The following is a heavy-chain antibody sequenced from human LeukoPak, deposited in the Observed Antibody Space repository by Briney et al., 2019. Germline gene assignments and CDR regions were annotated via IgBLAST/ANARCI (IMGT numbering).Heavy chain of an antibody. Sequence: QSGGSLRLSCAASGFTFSSYAMHWVRQAPGKGLEGGAVISYEGSNKYYADSVKGRFTISRDNSKNTLYLHMNSLRAEDTAVYYSARSAGYCSSASCYYYDYWGQGTLVTVSS. V-gene: IGHV3-30*04. CDR3: ARSAGYCSSASCYYYDY. D-gene: IGHD2-2*01. CDR1: GFTFSSYA. J-gene: IGHJ4*02. CDR2: ISYEGSNK.